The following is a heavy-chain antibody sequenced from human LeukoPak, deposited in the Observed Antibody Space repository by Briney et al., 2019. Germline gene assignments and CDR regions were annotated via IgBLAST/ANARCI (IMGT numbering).Heavy chain of an antibody. CDR1: GGSISSYY. CDR3: ARAVVAVAGGIYYYYGMDV. Sequence: SETLSLTCTVSGGSISSYYWSWIRQPAGKGLEWIGRIYTSGSTNYNPSLKSRVTMSVDTSKNQFSLKLSSGTAADTAVYYCARAVVAVAGGIYYYYGMDVWGQGTTVTVSS. D-gene: IGHD6-19*01. J-gene: IGHJ6*02. CDR2: IYTSGST. V-gene: IGHV4-4*07.